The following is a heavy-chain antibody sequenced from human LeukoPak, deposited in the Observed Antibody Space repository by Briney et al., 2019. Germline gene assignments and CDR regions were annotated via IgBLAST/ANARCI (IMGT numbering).Heavy chain of an antibody. J-gene: IGHJ6*03. D-gene: IGHD3-10*01. CDR3: ARSGPYYYHYLDV. CDR2: FSATGST. V-gene: IGHV4-4*08. Sequence: SETLSLTCTVSGGSVSTNYWGWIRQFPGTGLECIGYFSATGSTNYNPSLKSRVTISVDTAKNQFSLKLYSVTAADTAVYFCARSGPYYYHYLDVWGKGTTVTVSS. CDR1: GGSVSTNY.